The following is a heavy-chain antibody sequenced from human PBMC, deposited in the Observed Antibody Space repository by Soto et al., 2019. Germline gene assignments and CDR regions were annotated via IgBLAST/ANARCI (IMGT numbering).Heavy chain of an antibody. CDR2: MFYFGST. J-gene: IGHJ5*02. Sequence: QVQLQESGPGLVKPSETRSLTCTVTGGSISSYYWSWIRQPPGNGLEWIGYMFYFGSTNYNPSLKSRVTISVDTSKNQFSLKLNSVTAADTAVYYCARHSPDFDWLSQFDPWGQGTLVTVSS. V-gene: IGHV4-59*08. D-gene: IGHD3-9*01. CDR1: GGSISSYY. CDR3: ARHSPDFDWLSQFDP.